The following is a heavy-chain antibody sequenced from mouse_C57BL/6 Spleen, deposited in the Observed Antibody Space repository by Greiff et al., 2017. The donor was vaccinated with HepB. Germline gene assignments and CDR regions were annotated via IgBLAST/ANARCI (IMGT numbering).Heavy chain of an antibody. Sequence: EVMLVESVAELVRPGASVKLSCTASGFNIKNTYMHWVKQRPEQGLEWIGRIDPANGNTKYAPKFQGKATITADTSSNTAYLQLSSLTSEDTAIYYCASPYGNYGSYYAMDYWGQGTSVTVSS. CDR1: GFNIKNTY. J-gene: IGHJ4*01. CDR3: ASPYGNYGSYYAMDY. D-gene: IGHD2-1*01. V-gene: IGHV14-3*01. CDR2: IDPANGNT.